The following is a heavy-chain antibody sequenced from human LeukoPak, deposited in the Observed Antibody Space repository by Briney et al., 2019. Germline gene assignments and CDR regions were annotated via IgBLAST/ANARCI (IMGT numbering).Heavy chain of an antibody. V-gene: IGHV4-4*07. J-gene: IGHJ4*02. CDR1: GGSISSYY. CDR2: IYSSGST. CDR3: AREGYDYVWGSYRPFDY. D-gene: IGHD3-16*02. Sequence: SETLSLTCTVSGGSISSYYWSWIRQPAGKGLEWIGRIYSSGSTNYNPSLKSRVTMSVDTSKNQFSLKLSSVTAADTAVYYCAREGYDYVWGSYRPFDYWGQGTLVTVSS.